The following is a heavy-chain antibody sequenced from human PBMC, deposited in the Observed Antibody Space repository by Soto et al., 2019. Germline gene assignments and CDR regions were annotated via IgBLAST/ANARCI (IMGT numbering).Heavy chain of an antibody. Sequence: EVQLVESGGGLVQPGRSLRLSCAASGFTFDDYAMHWVRQAPGKGLEWVSGISWNSGSIGYADSVKGRFTISRDNAKNSLYLQMNSLRAEDTALYYCAKAQGKKRITIFGVALYYGMDVWGQGTTVTVSS. CDR3: AKAQGKKRITIFGVALYYGMDV. CDR1: GFTFDDYA. V-gene: IGHV3-9*01. D-gene: IGHD3-3*01. J-gene: IGHJ6*02. CDR2: ISWNSGSI.